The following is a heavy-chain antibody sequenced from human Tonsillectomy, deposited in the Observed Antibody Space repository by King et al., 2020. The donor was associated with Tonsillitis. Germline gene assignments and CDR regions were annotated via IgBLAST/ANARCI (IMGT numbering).Heavy chain of an antibody. Sequence: VQLQQWGAGLLKTSETLSLTCAVYGGSFSDYSWSWIRQPPGKGLEWMGEMNHSGSTNYNPSLKSRATISVDTYKNQFSVKLSSVTAADTAVYYCARGLYDYIWGSYRHDAFDIWGQGTMITVSS. J-gene: IGHJ3*02. V-gene: IGHV4-34*01. CDR3: ARGLYDYIWGSYRHDAFDI. CDR2: MNHSGST. D-gene: IGHD3-16*02. CDR1: GGSFSDYS.